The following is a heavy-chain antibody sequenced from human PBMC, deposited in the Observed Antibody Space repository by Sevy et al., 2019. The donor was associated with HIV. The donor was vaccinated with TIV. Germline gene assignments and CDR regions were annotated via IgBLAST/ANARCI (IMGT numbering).Heavy chain of an antibody. J-gene: IGHJ4*02. D-gene: IGHD3-22*01. Sequence: GGSLRLSCAASGFTFINAWMSWVRQAPGKGLEWVGRIKSKADGGTTDYAAPVKGRFTVSRDDSKNTVDLQMNSLETEDTAVYYWTTVWYYYESSGSRGDYWGPGTLVTVSS. CDR3: TTVWYYYESSGSRGDY. CDR1: GFTFINAW. CDR2: IKSKADGGTT. V-gene: IGHV3-15*01.